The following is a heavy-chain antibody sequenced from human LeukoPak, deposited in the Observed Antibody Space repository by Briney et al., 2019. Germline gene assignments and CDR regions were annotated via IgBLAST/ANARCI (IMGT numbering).Heavy chain of an antibody. CDR1: GGSFSGYY. Sequence: PSETLSLTCAVYGGSFSGYYWSWIRQPPGKGLEWIGEINHSGSTNYNPSLKSRVTISVETSKNQFSLKLSSVTAADTAVYYCARGESDYYDSSGYYYNWFDPWGQGTLVTVSS. J-gene: IGHJ5*02. V-gene: IGHV4-34*01. CDR2: INHSGST. D-gene: IGHD3-22*01. CDR3: ARGESDYYDSSGYYYNWFDP.